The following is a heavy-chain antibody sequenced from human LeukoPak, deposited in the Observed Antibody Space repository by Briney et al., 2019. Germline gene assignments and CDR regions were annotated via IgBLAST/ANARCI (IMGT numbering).Heavy chain of an antibody. V-gene: IGHV4-4*07. D-gene: IGHD6-13*01. CDR2: IYTSGST. J-gene: IGHJ6*03. CDR1: GGSISSYY. Sequence: KPSETLSLTCTVSGGSISSYYWSWIRQPAGKGLEWIGRIYTSGSTNYNPSLKSRVTMSVDTSKNQFSLKLSSVTAADTAVYYCARDSIAAAGTLYYYYYYMDVWGKGTTVTISS. CDR3: ARDSIAAAGTLYYYYYYMDV.